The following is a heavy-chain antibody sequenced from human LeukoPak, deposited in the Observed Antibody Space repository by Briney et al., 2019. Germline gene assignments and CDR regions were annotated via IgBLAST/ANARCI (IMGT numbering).Heavy chain of an antibody. CDR1: GGSFSGYY. V-gene: IGHV4-34*01. CDR2: INHSGST. Sequence: KPSETLSLTFAVYGGSFSGYYWSWIRQPPGKGLEWIGEINHSGSTNYNPSLKSRVTISVDTSKNQFSLKLSSVTAADTAVYYCARGRTYYDSSGYYYAPAPFDYWGQGTLVTVSS. D-gene: IGHD3-22*01. CDR3: ARGRTYYDSSGYYYAPAPFDY. J-gene: IGHJ4*02.